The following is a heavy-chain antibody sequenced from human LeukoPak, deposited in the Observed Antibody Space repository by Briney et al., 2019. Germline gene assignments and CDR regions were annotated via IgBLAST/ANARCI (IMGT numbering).Heavy chain of an antibody. V-gene: IGHV3-7*04. Sequence: GGSLRLSCAASGFMFSSYWMSWVRQAPGKGLEWVANIKQDGSQTYYVDSVKGRFTISRDNAKKSLYLQMNSPRAEDTAVYYCARDWNYYDNSGFYGEYWGQGTLVTVSS. J-gene: IGHJ4*02. D-gene: IGHD3-22*01. CDR3: ARDWNYYDNSGFYGEY. CDR1: GFMFSSYW. CDR2: IKQDGSQT.